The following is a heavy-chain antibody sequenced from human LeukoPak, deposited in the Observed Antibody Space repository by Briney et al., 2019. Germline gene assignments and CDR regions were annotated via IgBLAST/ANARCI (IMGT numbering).Heavy chain of an antibody. V-gene: IGHV2-70*11. CDR2: IDWDDDK. Sequence: SGPALVKPTQTLTLTCTFSGFSLSTSGMCVSWIRQPPGKALEWLSRIDWDDDKYYSTSLKTRLTISKDTSKNQVVLTMTNMDPVDTATYYCARIVYYDSSGYYFDYWGQGTLVTVSS. CDR1: GFSLSTSGMC. CDR3: ARIVYYDSSGYYFDY. J-gene: IGHJ4*02. D-gene: IGHD3-22*01.